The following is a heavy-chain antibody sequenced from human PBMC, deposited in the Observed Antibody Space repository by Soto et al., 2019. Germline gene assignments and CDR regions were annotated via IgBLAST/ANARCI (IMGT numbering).Heavy chain of an antibody. CDR3: ASAPSTAVAPKKYSFDY. CDR1: GCSISSYY. D-gene: IGHD6-19*01. V-gene: IGHV4-59*01. Sequence: SETLSLTCTVSGCSISSYYWSWLRQPPGKGLEWIGYIYYSGSTNYNPSLKSRVTISVDTSKNQFSLKLSSVTAADTAVYYCASAPSTAVAPKKYSFDYGGKGPLVTVS. J-gene: IGHJ4*02. CDR2: IYYSGST.